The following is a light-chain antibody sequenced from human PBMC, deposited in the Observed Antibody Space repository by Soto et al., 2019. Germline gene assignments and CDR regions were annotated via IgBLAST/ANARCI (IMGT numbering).Light chain of an antibody. CDR2: SNN. CDR3: AAWDDSLNGWV. J-gene: IGLJ3*02. Sequence: QLVLTQPPSASGTPGQRVTISCSGSSSNIGSNTVNWYQQLPGTAPKLLIYSNNQRPSGVPDRFSGSKSGTSASLAISGLQSEDEADYYCAAWDDSLNGWVFGGGTPLTVL. V-gene: IGLV1-44*01. CDR1: SSNIGSNT.